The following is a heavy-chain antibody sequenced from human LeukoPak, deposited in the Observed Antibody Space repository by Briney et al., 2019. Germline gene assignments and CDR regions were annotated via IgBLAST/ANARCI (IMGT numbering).Heavy chain of an antibody. J-gene: IGHJ6*03. Sequence: HAGGSQSPVWPLSGFSFSIYGMSWVRQAPGRGLEWLSDLRSTGGTAYHADCVKGQFTISRDNSKNTLYMQMNSLSAEDTAIYYCAKNGDRGAYCSGGSCYPYYYYNMDFWGKGTTVTVSS. CDR3: AKNGDRGAYCSGGSCYPYYYYNMDF. D-gene: IGHD2-15*01. CDR2: LRSTGGTA. V-gene: IGHV3-23*01. CDR1: GFSFSIYG.